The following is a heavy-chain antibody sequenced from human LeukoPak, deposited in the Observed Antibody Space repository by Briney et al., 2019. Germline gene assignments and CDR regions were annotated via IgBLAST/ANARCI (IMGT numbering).Heavy chain of an antibody. Sequence: ASVKVSCKASGYPFTSYGISWGRQAPGQGLEWMGWISAYNGNTNYAQKLQGRVTMTTATSTSTAYMELRSLRSDDTAVYYCATGALGGQWLVKGYYYGMDVWGQGTTVTVSS. CDR3: ATGALGGQWLVKGYYYGMDV. V-gene: IGHV1-18*01. D-gene: IGHD6-19*01. CDR1: GYPFTSYG. CDR2: ISAYNGNT. J-gene: IGHJ6*02.